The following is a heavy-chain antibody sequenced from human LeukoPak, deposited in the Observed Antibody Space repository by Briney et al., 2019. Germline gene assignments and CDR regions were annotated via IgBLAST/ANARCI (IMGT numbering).Heavy chain of an antibody. V-gene: IGHV3-11*05. CDR1: GFTFSDYY. CDR3: ARVGYYGDSSWFFDY. Sequence: PGGSLRLSCAASGFTFSDYYMSWIRQAPGKGLEWVSYISSSSSYTNYADSVKGRFTISRDNAKNSLYLQMNSLRAEDTAVYYCARVGYYGDSSWFFDYWGQGTLVTVSS. D-gene: IGHD4-17*01. CDR2: ISSSSSYT. J-gene: IGHJ4*02.